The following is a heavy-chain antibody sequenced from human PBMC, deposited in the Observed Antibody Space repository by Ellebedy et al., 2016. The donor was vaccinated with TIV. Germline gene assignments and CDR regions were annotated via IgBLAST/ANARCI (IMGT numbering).Heavy chain of an antibody. CDR2: IISSGSTT. Sequence: GGSLRLSXEASGFTFSSHSMNWVRQAPGKGLEWVSYIISSGSTTYHADSVRGRFTISRDNAKNSLYLQVNSLRDEDTAVYYCARGRPYYFDVWGRGTLVTVSS. CDR1: GFTFSSHS. CDR3: ARGRPYYFDV. V-gene: IGHV3-48*02. J-gene: IGHJ2*01.